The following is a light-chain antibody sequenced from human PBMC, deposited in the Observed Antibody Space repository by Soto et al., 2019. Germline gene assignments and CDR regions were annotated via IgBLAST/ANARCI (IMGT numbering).Light chain of an antibody. J-gene: IGKJ2*01. Sequence: EIVMTQSPATLSVSPGERATLSCRASQSVSSYLAWYQQKPGQAPRLLIYDASNRATGIPARFSGSGSGTDFTLTISSLEPEDFAVYYCQQRSNWPLRYTFGQGTKLEIK. CDR2: DAS. CDR3: QQRSNWPLRYT. V-gene: IGKV3-11*01. CDR1: QSVSSY.